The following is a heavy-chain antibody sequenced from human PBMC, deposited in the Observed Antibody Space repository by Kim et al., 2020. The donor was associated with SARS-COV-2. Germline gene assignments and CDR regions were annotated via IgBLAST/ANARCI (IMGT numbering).Heavy chain of an antibody. CDR3: ARGWYYYGSGGYGGYYCYGLDD. CDR1: GFTFSSYS. V-gene: IGHV3-48*02. J-gene: IGHJ6*02. D-gene: IGHD3-10*01. CDR2: ISSSSSTI. Sequence: GGSLRLSCAVSGFTFSSYSMNWVRQAPGKGRGWVSYISSSSSTIYYADSVKGRFTISRDNAKNSLSRQMNSLRNEETAVSYCARGWYYYGSGGYGGYYCYGLDDWGQGTTVTVSS.